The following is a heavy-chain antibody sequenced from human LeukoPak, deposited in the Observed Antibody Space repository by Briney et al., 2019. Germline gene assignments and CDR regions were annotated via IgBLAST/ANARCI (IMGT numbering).Heavy chain of an antibody. CDR2: MNPNSGNT. CDR1: GYTFTSYD. Sequence: ASVKVSCKASGYTFTSYDINWVRQATGQGLEWMGWMNPNSGNTGYAQKFQERVTITRDMSTSTAYMELSSLRSEDTAVYYCAATTVTKFTANWYFDLWGRGTLVTVSS. D-gene: IGHD4-17*01. V-gene: IGHV1-8*03. CDR3: AATTVTKFTANWYFDL. J-gene: IGHJ2*01.